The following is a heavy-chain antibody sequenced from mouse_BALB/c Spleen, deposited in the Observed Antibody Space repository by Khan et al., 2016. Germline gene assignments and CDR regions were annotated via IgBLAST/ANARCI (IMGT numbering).Heavy chain of an antibody. J-gene: IGHJ2*01. Sequence: EVQLQESGPGLVKPSQSLSLTCTVTGYSITSDYAWNWIRQFPGNKLEWMGYISYSGSTSYNPSLKSRISITRDTSKNQCFLQLNSVTTEDTATYYCARDYYGSSYFDYWGQGTTLTVSS. CDR3: ARDYYGSSYFDY. V-gene: IGHV3-2*02. CDR2: ISYSGST. CDR1: GYSITSDYA. D-gene: IGHD1-1*01.